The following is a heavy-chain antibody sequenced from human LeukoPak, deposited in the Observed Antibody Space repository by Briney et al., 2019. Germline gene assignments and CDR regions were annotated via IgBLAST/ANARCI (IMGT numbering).Heavy chain of an antibody. CDR2: IGGDGGRT. V-gene: IGHV3-23*01. D-gene: IGHD6-19*01. J-gene: IGHJ4*02. CDR3: AKASRQGAVASPLDY. CDR1: GFMFTTYA. Sequence: GGSLRLSCAASGFMFTTYAMSWVRQAPGKGLEWVSAIGGDGGRTYYADSVKGRFTISRDNSKDTAFLQMNSLRAEDTAVYYCAKASRQGAVASPLDYWGQGTLVTVSS.